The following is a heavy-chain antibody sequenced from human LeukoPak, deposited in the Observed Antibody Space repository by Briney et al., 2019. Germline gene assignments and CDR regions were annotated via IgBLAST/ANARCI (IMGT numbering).Heavy chain of an antibody. CDR1: GYSFTSYW. V-gene: IGHV5-51*01. J-gene: IGHJ4*02. Sequence: KNGESLKISCKGSGYSFTSYWIGWVRQMPGKGLEWMGIIYPGDSDTRYSPSFQGQVTISADKSISTAYLQWSSLKAADTAMYYCARHHVMGFGELLSPYYFDYWGQGTLVTVSS. CDR3: ARHHVMGFGELLSPYYFDY. CDR2: IYPGDSDT. D-gene: IGHD3-10*01.